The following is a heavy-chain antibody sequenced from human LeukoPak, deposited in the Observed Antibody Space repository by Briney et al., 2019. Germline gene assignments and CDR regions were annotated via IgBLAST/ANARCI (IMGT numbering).Heavy chain of an antibody. CDR3: ARGIGISAGYYFYYMDV. V-gene: IGHV4-61*02. J-gene: IGHJ6*03. CDR2: LHTSGTT. Sequence: SETLSLTCTVSVGSSSRGSNSGSWIGRPAGKGLEWIGRLHTSGTTKYNPSLKSRVTISGDTSKNQFSLKLSSVTAADTAVYFCARGIGISAGYYFYYMDVWGKGTPVTVSS. CDR1: VGSSSRGSNS.